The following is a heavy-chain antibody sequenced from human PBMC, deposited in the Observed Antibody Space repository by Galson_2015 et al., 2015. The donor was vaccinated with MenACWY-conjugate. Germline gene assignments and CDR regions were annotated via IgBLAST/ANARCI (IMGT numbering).Heavy chain of an antibody. CDR2: IQSKNYGANT. J-gene: IGHJ4*02. D-gene: IGHD2-15*01. CDR3: TRADHRYCSSTNCPFDH. CDR1: GFAFGGYL. Sequence: SLRLSCAPSGFAFGGYLMSWFRQAPGKGLEWVGYIQSKNYGANTQYAASVKDRFSISRDDSRSIAYLEMNSLKTEDTALYYCTRADHRYCSSTNCPFDHWGQGTLVTVSS. V-gene: IGHV3-49*03.